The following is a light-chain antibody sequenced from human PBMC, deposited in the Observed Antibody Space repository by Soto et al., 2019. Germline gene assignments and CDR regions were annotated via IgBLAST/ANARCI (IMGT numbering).Light chain of an antibody. CDR2: EIN. CDR1: SSDVGAYDY. J-gene: IGLJ1*01. Sequence: QSALTQPPSASGSPGQSVTISCTGTSSDVGAYDYVSWYQQHPGKAPKLMIYEINKRPSGVPDRFSGSKSGNTASLTVSGLQAEDEADYYCSSFAGSNNFPYVFGTGTKLTVL. V-gene: IGLV2-8*01. CDR3: SSFAGSNNFPYV.